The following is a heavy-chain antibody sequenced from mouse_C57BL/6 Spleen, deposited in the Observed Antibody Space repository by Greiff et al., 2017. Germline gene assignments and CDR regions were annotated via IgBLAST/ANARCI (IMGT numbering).Heavy chain of an antibody. CDR1: GFTFSDYY. D-gene: IGHD2-4*01. J-gene: IGHJ3*01. V-gene: IGHV5-12*01. CDR2: ISNGGGST. CDR3: ARQTYDYPWFAY. Sequence: EVQLVESGGGLVQPGGSLKLSCAASGFTFSDYYMYWVRQTPEKRLEWVAYISNGGGSTYYPDTVKGRFTISRDNAKNTLYLQMSRLKSEDTAMYYCARQTYDYPWFAYWGQGTLVTVSA.